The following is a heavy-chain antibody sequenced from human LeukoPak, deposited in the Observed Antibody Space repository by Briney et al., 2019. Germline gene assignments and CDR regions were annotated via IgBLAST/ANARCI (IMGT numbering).Heavy chain of an antibody. CDR3: ARVEYQLLSVWFDP. CDR1: GASISSYY. Sequence: SKTLSLTCTVSGASISSYYWCWIQQPAGKGLEWIGRIYTSGSTNYNPSLKSRVTMSVDTSENQFSLKLSSVTAADTAVYYCARVEYQLLSVWFDPWGQGTLVTVSS. CDR2: IYTSGST. V-gene: IGHV4-4*07. J-gene: IGHJ5*02. D-gene: IGHD2-2*01.